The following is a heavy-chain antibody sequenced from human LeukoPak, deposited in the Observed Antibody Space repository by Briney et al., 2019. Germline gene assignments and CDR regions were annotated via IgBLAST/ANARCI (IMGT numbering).Heavy chain of an antibody. J-gene: IGHJ4*02. CDR1: GYTFIGYY. V-gene: IGHV1-2*02. CDR3: ARVATQYYYDSSGYYPFDY. CDR2: INPNSGGT. D-gene: IGHD3-22*01. Sequence: SVKVSCKASGYTFIGYYMHWVRQAPGQGLEWMGRINPNSGGTNYAQKFQGRVTMTRDTSISTAYMELSRLRSDDTAVYYCARVATQYYYDSSGYYPFDYWGQGTLVTVSS.